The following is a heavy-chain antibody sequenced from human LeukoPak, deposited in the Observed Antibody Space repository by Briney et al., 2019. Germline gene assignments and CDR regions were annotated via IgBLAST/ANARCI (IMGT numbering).Heavy chain of an antibody. J-gene: IGHJ4*02. CDR1: GFTFSSYA. CDR2: ISGSGTST. V-gene: IGHV3-23*01. Sequence: GGSLRLSCAASGFTFSSYAMSWVRQAPGKGLEWVSTISGSGTSTYYADSVKGRFTISRDNSKNTLYLQMNSLGAEDTAVYYCTKRPVVVITTPYFDYWGQGTLVTVSS. CDR3: TKRPVVVITTPYFDY. D-gene: IGHD3-22*01.